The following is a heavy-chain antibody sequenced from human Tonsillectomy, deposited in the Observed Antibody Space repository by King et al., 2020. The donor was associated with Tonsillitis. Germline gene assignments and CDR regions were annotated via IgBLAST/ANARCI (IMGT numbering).Heavy chain of an antibody. J-gene: IGHJ4*02. CDR2: INHSGST. V-gene: IGHV4-34*01. Sequence: VQLQQWGAGLLKPSEPLSLTCAVYGGSFSGYYWSWIRQPPGKGLEWIGEINHSGSTNYNPSLKSRVTISVDTSKNQFSLKLSSVTAADTAVYYCASRDRSGRCIYWGQGTLVTVSS. CDR1: GGSFSGYY. CDR3: ASRDRSGRCIY. D-gene: IGHD1-26*01.